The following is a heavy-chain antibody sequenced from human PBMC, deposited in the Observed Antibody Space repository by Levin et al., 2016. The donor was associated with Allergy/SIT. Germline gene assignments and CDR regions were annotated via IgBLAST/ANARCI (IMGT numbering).Heavy chain of an antibody. Sequence: WIRQPPGKGLEWIGYIYYSGSTYYNPSLKSRVTISVDTSKNQFSLKLSSVTAADTAVYYCAVTRNGSKKYSDYWGQGTLVTVSS. D-gene: IGHD2-8*01. CDR3: AVTRNGSKKYSDY. CDR2: IYYSGST. V-gene: IGHV4-31*02. J-gene: IGHJ4*02.